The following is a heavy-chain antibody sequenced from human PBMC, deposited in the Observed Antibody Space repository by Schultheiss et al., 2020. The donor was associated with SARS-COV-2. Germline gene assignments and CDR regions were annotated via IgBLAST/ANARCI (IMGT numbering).Heavy chain of an antibody. Sequence: SLKISCAASGFTFDDYAMHWVRQAPGKGLEWVSGISWNSGSIGYADSVKGRFTISRDNAKNSLYLQMNSLRVEDTAVYYCAGASASSWYQFDKWGQGTLVTVSS. CDR3: AGASASSWYQFDK. CDR2: ISWNSGSI. CDR1: GFTFDDYA. V-gene: IGHV3-9*01. J-gene: IGHJ4*02. D-gene: IGHD6-13*01.